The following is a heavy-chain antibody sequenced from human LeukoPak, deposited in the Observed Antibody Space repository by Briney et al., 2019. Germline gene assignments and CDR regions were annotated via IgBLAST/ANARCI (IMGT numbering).Heavy chain of an antibody. CDR1: GFTFSSYA. V-gene: IGHV3-23*01. D-gene: IGHD6-13*01. CDR3: ARNLVSPRYSSSPGI. J-gene: IGHJ4*02. Sequence: QPGGSLRLSCAASGFTFSSYAMSWVRQAPGKGLEWVSAISGSGGSTYYADSVKGRFTISRDNAKNSLYLQMNSLRAEDTAVYYCARNLVSPRYSSSPGIWGQGTLVTVSS. CDR2: ISGSGGST.